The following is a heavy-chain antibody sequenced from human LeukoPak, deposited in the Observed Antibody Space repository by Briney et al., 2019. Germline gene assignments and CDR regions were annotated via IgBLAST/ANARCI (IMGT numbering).Heavy chain of an antibody. CDR1: GFNFGDYS. D-gene: IGHD3-3*01. CDR2: IRREGYGGTT. Sequence: GGSLRLSCTASGFNFGDYSLSWFRQAPGVGLEWVAFIRREGYGGTTEYAASVKGRFTISRDDPKSIAYLQMNSLKTEDTGVYYCTRDHDFWRGPLDVWGKGTTVTVSS. J-gene: IGHJ6*04. V-gene: IGHV3-49*03. CDR3: TRDHDFWRGPLDV.